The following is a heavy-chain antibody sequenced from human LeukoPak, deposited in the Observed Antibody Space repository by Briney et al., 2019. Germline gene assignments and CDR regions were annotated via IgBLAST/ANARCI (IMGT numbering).Heavy chain of an antibody. J-gene: IGHJ6*02. D-gene: IGHD2-15*01. CDR3: ARGLGYCSGGSCYGDYGMDV. CDR1: GFTFSNYW. V-gene: IGHV3-74*01. CDR2: ISCDGRST. Sequence: GGSLRLSCAASGFTFSNYWMHWVRQAPGKGLVWVSRISCDGRSTGYADSVKGRFTISRDNARNTLYVQMNNLRAEDTAVYYCARGLGYCSGGSCYGDYGMDVWGQGTTVTVSS.